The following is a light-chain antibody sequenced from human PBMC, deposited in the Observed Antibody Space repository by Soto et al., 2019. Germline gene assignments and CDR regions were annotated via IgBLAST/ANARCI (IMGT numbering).Light chain of an antibody. V-gene: IGKV1-33*01. J-gene: IGKJ5*01. CDR1: QGISNH. CDR3: QQYDNFLA. CDR2: DAS. Sequence: DIQMTQSTSSLSASVGDRVTITCQASQGISNHLNWYQQKPGKAPKLLIYDASNLETGVPSRFSGSGSGTEFTFTISSLQPEDIATYYCQQYDNFLAFGQGTRLEIK.